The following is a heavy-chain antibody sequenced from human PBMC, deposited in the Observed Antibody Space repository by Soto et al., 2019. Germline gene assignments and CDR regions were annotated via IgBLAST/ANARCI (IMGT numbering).Heavy chain of an antibody. CDR2: IWYDGSNK. V-gene: IGHV3-33*01. CDR1: GFTFSSYG. Sequence: GGSLRLSCAASGFTFSSYGVHWVRQAPGKGLEWVAVIWYDGSNKYYADSVKGRFTISRDNSKNTLYLQMNSLRAEDTAVYYCAREGGYCSGGSCPRRYYYYYGMDVWGQGTTVTVSS. CDR3: AREGGYCSGGSCPRRYYYYYGMDV. J-gene: IGHJ6*02. D-gene: IGHD2-15*01.